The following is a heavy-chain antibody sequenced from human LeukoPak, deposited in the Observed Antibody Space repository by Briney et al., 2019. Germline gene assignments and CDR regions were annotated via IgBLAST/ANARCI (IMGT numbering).Heavy chain of an antibody. CDR2: IDWDDDK. Sequence: SGPTLVNPPQTLTLTCTFSGFSLSTSGMCVSWIRQPPGKALEWLALIDWDDDKYYSTSLKTRLTISKDTSKNQVVLTMTNMDPVDTATYYCARSGSFGVAHYYYGMDVWGQGTTVTVSS. D-gene: IGHD3-3*01. CDR3: ARSGSFGVAHYYYGMDV. CDR1: GFSLSTSGMC. V-gene: IGHV2-70*01. J-gene: IGHJ6*02.